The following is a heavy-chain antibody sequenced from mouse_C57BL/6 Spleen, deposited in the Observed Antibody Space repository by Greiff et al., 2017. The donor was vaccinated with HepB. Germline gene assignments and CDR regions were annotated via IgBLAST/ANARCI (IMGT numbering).Heavy chain of an antibody. J-gene: IGHJ3*01. CDR1: GYAFSSSW. V-gene: IGHV1-82*01. CDR3: AIYYDYVFAY. CDR2: IYPGDGDT. D-gene: IGHD2-4*01. Sequence: VQLQQSGPELVKPGASVKISCKASGYAFSSSWMNWVKQRPGKGLEWIGRIYPGDGDTNYNGKFKGKATLTADKSSSTAYMQLSSLTSEDSAVYFCAIYYDYVFAYWGQGTLVTVSA.